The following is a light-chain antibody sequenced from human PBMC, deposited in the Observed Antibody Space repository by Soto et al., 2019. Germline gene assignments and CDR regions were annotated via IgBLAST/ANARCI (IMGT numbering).Light chain of an antibody. CDR1: SSNIGAGYD. CDR3: QSYDSSLSGFYV. Sequence: QSVLTQPPSVSGAPGQRVTISCTGSSSNIGAGYDVHWYQQLPGTAPKLLIYGNSNRPSGVPDRFSGSKSGTSASLAITGLQAEDEGDDFSQSYDSSLSGFYVFGTGTKLTVL. V-gene: IGLV1-40*01. CDR2: GNS. J-gene: IGLJ1*01.